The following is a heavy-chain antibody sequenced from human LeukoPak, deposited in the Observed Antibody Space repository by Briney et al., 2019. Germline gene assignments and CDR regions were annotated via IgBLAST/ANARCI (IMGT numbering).Heavy chain of an antibody. Sequence: ASVKVSCKASGYTFTSYSMHWVRQVPGQRLEWMGWINAGNGNTKYSQKFQGRVTITRDTSASTAYMELSSLRSEDTAVYYCARDQELLWFGEIWFDPWGQGTLVTVSS. CDR2: INAGNGNT. CDR1: GYTFTSYS. D-gene: IGHD3-10*01. CDR3: ARDQELLWFGEIWFDP. V-gene: IGHV1-3*01. J-gene: IGHJ5*02.